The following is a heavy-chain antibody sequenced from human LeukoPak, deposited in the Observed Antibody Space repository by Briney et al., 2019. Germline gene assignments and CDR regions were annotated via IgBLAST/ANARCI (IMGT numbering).Heavy chain of an antibody. D-gene: IGHD4/OR15-4a*01. CDR2: IYSDNT. CDR3: ARRAGAYSHPYDY. CDR1: GFTVSSNS. Sequence: GGSLRLSCTVYGFTVSSNSMSWVRQAPGKGLEWVSFIYSDNTHYSDSVKGRFTISRDNSKNTLYLQMNSLRAEDTAVYYCARRAGAYSHPYDYWGQGTLVTVSS. V-gene: IGHV3-53*01. J-gene: IGHJ4*02.